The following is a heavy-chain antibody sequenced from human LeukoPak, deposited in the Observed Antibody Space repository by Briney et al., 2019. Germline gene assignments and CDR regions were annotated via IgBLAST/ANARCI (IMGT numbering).Heavy chain of an antibody. V-gene: IGHV3-23*01. D-gene: IGHD4/OR15-4a*01. CDR3: ANSGLSRLHY. CDR2: ISGSGGGT. CDR1: GFTFSSYA. Sequence: GGSLRLSCAASGFTFSSYAMSWVRQAPGKGLEWVWSISGSGGGTYYADSVKGRFTTSKENSKNTPLLHRYVLGAEAAAVYCGANSGLSRLHYWGQGT. J-gene: IGHJ4*02.